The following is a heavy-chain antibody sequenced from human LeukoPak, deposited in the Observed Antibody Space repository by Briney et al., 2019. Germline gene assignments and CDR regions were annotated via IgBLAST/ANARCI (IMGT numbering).Heavy chain of an antibody. V-gene: IGHV3-30-3*01. Sequence: GGSLRLSCAASGFTFSNYWMHWVRQAPGKGLEWVAVISYDGSNKYYADSVKGRFTISRDNSKNTLYLQMNSLRAEDTAVYYCARARIAVAGLLSYWGQGTLVTVSS. J-gene: IGHJ4*02. CDR1: GFTFSNYW. CDR3: ARARIAVAGLLSY. CDR2: ISYDGSNK. D-gene: IGHD6-19*01.